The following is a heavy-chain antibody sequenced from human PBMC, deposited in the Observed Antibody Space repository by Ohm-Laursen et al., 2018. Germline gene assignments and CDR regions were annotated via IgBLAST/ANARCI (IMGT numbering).Heavy chain of an antibody. Sequence: SLRLSCTASGFTFSSYAMSWVRQAPGKGLEWVSAISGSGGSTYYADSVKGRFTISRDNSKNTLYLQMNSLRAEDTAVYYCAKEGLYSSVKGYYFDYWGQGTLVTVSS. V-gene: IGHV3-23*01. CDR3: AKEGLYSSVKGYYFDY. CDR2: ISGSGGST. D-gene: IGHD6-19*01. J-gene: IGHJ4*02. CDR1: GFTFSSYA.